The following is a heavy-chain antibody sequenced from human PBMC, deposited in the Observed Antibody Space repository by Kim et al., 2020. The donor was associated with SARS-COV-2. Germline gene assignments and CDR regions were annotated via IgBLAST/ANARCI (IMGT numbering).Heavy chain of an antibody. CDR1: GYTFTSYA. V-gene: IGHV1-3*01. Sequence: ASVKVSCKASGYTFTSYAMHWVRQAPGQRLEWMGWINAGNGNTKYSQKFQGRVTITRDTSASTAYMELSSLRSEDTAVYYCARDDTDVDIVATRRYYGMDVWGQGTTVTVSS. D-gene: IGHD5-12*01. CDR2: INAGNGNT. J-gene: IGHJ6*02. CDR3: ARDDTDVDIVATRRYYGMDV.